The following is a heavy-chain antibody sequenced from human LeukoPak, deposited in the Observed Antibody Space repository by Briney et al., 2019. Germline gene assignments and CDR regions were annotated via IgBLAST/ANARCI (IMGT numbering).Heavy chain of an antibody. CDR3: ARNGGSQCYSHLDS. Sequence: GGSLRLSCAASGFTFSSYAMSWVRQAPGKGLEWVSGTSGSGGSTYYAGSVKGRFTISRDNSKNTLYLQMNSLRVEDTAVYYCARNGGSQCYSHLDSWGQGTLVTVSS. V-gene: IGHV3-23*01. J-gene: IGHJ4*02. CDR2: TSGSGGST. CDR1: GFTFSSYA. D-gene: IGHD2-15*01.